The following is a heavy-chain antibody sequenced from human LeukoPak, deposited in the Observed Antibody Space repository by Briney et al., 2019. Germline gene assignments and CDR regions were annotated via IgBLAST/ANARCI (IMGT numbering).Heavy chain of an antibody. CDR1: GFTFSRYG. Sequence: PGGTLRLSCAASGFTFSRYGMNWVRQAPGKGLEWVSAISGSGGSTYYADSVKGRFTISRDNSKNTLYLQINSLRAEDTAVYYCAKDHLPGIVVADRDYWGQGTLVTVSS. D-gene: IGHD6-19*01. CDR3: AKDHLPGIVVADRDY. CDR2: ISGSGGST. J-gene: IGHJ4*02. V-gene: IGHV3-23*01.